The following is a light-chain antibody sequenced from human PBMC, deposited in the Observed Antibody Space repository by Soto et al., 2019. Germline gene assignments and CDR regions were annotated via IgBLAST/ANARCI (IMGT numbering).Light chain of an antibody. V-gene: IGLV2-8*01. J-gene: IGLJ1*01. CDR3: SSYAGRTLYV. CDR1: SSDVGGYSF. CDR2: QVT. Sequence: QSALTQPPSASGSPGQSVTIPCNGTSSDVGGYSFVSWYLQHPGKAPKLIIYQVTKRPPGVPDRFSGSKSGNTASLTVSGLQAGNDADYYCSSYAGRTLYVFGTGTKVTVL.